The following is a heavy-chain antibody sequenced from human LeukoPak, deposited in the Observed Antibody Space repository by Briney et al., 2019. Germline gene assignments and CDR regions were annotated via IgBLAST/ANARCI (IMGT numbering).Heavy chain of an antibody. Sequence: VQPGGSLRLSCGASGFTFSSHAMTWVRQAPGKGLEWVSAISISGDTTYYADSVKGRFTISRDNSKNTLYLQMNSLRAEDTAVYYCARGDGDRSYYFDYWGQGTLVTVSS. J-gene: IGHJ4*02. V-gene: IGHV3-23*01. CDR2: ISISGDTT. D-gene: IGHD4-17*01. CDR1: GFTFSSHA. CDR3: ARGDGDRSYYFDY.